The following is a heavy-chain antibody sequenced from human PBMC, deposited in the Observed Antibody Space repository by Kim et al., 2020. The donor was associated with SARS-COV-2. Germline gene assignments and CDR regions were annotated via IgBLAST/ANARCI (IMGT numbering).Heavy chain of an antibody. V-gene: IGHV4-34*01. CDR2: INHSGST. Sequence: SETLSLTCAVYGGSFSGYYWSWIRQPPGKGLEWIGEINHSGSTNYNPSLKSRVTISVDTSKNQFSLKLSSVTAADTAVYYCARGVRFGYDSSGYGSFGSGASLQGWGQGTMVTVSS. J-gene: IGHJ4*02. CDR1: GGSFSGYY. CDR3: ARGVRFGYDSSGYGSFGSGASLQG. D-gene: IGHD3-22*01.